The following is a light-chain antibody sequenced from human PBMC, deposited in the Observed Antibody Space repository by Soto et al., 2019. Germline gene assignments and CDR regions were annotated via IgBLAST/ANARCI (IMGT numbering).Light chain of an antibody. J-gene: IGLJ1*01. CDR1: SSDIGAYNY. CDR2: EVS. V-gene: IGLV2-14*01. CDR3: FSFTTAWTHV. Sequence: QSVLTQPASVSGSPGQSITISCTGSSSDIGAYNYVSRFQQYPGKAPKLIISEVSNRPSGVSNRFSGSKSGTAASLTISGLQTEDEADYFCFSFTTAWTHVFGTGTKVTVL.